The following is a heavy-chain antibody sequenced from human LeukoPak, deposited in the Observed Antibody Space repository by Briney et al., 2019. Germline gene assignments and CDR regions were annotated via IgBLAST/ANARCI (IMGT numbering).Heavy chain of an antibody. CDR3: ARDPLRGKYGMDV. CDR1: GGSVSSGGYY. CDR2: IYYSGST. D-gene: IGHD3-10*01. Sequence: TLSLTCTVSGGSVSSGGYYWSWIRQHPGKGLEWIGYIYYSGSTYYNPSLKSRVTISVDTSKNQFSLNLSSVTAADTAVYYCARDPLRGKYGMDVWGQGTTVTVSS. J-gene: IGHJ6*02. V-gene: IGHV4-31*03.